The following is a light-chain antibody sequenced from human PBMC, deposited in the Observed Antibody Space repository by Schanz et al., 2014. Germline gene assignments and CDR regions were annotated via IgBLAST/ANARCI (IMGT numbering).Light chain of an antibody. Sequence: QSVLTQPASVSGSPGQSITISCTGTSSDVGGYNYVSWYQQHPGKAPKLMIFDVSQRPSGVPDRFSGSKSGNTASLTVSGLQDEDEDDYYCSSYTSSSTWVFGAGTKLTVL. V-gene: IGLV2-14*03. J-gene: IGLJ3*02. CDR3: SSYTSSSTWV. CDR2: DVS. CDR1: SSDVGGYNY.